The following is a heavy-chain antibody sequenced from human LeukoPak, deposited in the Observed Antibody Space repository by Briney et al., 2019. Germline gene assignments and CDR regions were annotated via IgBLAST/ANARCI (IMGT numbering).Heavy chain of an antibody. CDR1: GHTFTCYY. CDR3: ASPQLGYCSSTSCYNDAFDM. D-gene: IGHD2-2*02. V-gene: IGHV1-2*02. Sequence: GASVKVSCKASGHTFTCYYMHWVRQAPGQGQEWMGWINPNSGGTNYAQKFQGRVTMTRDTSISTAYMELSRLRSDDTAVYYCASPQLGYCSSTSCYNDAFDMWGQGTMVTVSS. CDR2: INPNSGGT. J-gene: IGHJ3*02.